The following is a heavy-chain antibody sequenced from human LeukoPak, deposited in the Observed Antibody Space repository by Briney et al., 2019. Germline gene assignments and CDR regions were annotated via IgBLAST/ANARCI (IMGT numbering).Heavy chain of an antibody. CDR2: IYYSGST. CDR3: ARGDYYYGMDV. J-gene: IGHJ6*02. CDR1: GGSVSSDSYY. V-gene: IGHV4-61*01. Sequence: SETLSLTCTVSGGSVSSDSYYWSWIRQPPGKGLEWIGYIYYSGSTNYNPSLKSRDTISVDTSKNQFSLKLSSVTAADTAVYYCARGDYYYGMDVWGQGTTVTVSS.